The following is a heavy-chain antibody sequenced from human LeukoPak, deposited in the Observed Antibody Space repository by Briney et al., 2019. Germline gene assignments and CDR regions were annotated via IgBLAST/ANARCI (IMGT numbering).Heavy chain of an antibody. CDR2: ISSSDSRI. V-gene: IGHV3-11*01. J-gene: IGHJ4*02. Sequence: GGSLRLSCAASGFPFSDYGMSWIRQAPGKGLEWVSYISSSDSRIYYADSVKDRFTISRDNTKNSLYLQMHSLRVEDTAVYYCARENYYGSGSSPGEFDYWGQGTLVTVSS. CDR1: GFPFSDYG. CDR3: ARENYYGSGSSPGEFDY. D-gene: IGHD3-10*01.